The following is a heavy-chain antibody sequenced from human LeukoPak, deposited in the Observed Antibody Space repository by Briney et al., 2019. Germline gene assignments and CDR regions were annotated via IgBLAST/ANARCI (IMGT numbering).Heavy chain of an antibody. D-gene: IGHD3-16*01. V-gene: IGHV1-2*02. CDR3: ATYDYVWGSPGVDI. CDR1: GYTFTGYY. Sequence: GASVKVSCKASGYTFTGYYMHWVRQAPGQGLEWMGWINPNSGGTNYAQKFQGRVTMTRDTSISTAYMELSRLRSDDTAVYYCATYDYVWGSPGVDIWGQGTMVTVSS. CDR2: INPNSGGT. J-gene: IGHJ3*02.